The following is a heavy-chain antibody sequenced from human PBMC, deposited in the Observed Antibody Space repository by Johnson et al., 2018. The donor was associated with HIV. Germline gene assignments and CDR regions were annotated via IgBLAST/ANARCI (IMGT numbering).Heavy chain of an antibody. CDR1: GFTVGSNS. V-gene: IGHV3-53*01. Sequence: VQLVESGGGLIQPGGSLRLSCAASGFTVGSNSMTWVRQAPGKGLELVSLIYADCSTFYADSVKGRFTISRDNANNTLYVQMSGLRVDDSAVYYCATGSLVVVGADGLLQLHDTFDIWGRGTKVTVSS. D-gene: IGHD2-15*01. CDR3: ATGSLVVVGADGLLQLHDTFDI. CDR2: IYADCST. J-gene: IGHJ3*02.